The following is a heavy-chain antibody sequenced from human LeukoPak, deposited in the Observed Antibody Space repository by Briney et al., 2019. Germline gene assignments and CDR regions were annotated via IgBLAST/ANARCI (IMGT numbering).Heavy chain of an antibody. CDR3: ARLDTAMVHLYYFDY. V-gene: IGHV5-51*01. J-gene: IGHJ4*02. CDR2: IYPGDSDT. CDR1: GYSFTSYW. Sequence: GESLQISCKGSGYSFTSYWIGWVRQMPGKGLEWMGIIYPGDSDTRYSPSFQGQVTISADKSISTAYLQWSSLKASDTAMYYCARLDTAMVHLYYFDYWGQGTLVTVSS. D-gene: IGHD5-18*01.